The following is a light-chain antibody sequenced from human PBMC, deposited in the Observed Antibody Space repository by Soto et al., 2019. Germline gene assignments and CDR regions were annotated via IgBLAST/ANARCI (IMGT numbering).Light chain of an antibody. J-gene: IGKJ3*01. CDR2: DAS. Sequence: EIVMTQSPVTLSVPPGERANLSCRASQSVGRNVAWYQQKPGQAPRLLMYDASNRANGIPARFSGSWSGTELTIIISSLQSDDFAVYYCQQFNKWPPVFGPGTTVDIK. V-gene: IGKV3-15*01. CDR3: QQFNKWPPV. CDR1: QSVGRN.